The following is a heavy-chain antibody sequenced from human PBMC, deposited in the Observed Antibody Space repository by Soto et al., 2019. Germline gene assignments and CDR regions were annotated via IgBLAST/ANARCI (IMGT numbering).Heavy chain of an antibody. Sequence: GSLRLSGAAAGLSFSGYTILWVRQAPGKGLEWLALIWFDGSNKYYADSVKGRFTISRDNAKKTLYLQMQTLRAEDTAVYYCARDLGYNYGHPFDYWGQGTLVTVSS. CDR3: ARDLGYNYGHPFDY. CDR2: IWFDGSNK. D-gene: IGHD5-18*01. CDR1: GLSFSGYT. V-gene: IGHV3-33*01. J-gene: IGHJ4*02.